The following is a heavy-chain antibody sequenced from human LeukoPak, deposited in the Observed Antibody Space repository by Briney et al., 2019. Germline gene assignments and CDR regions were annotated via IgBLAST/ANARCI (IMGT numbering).Heavy chain of an antibody. CDR2: VYYSGVT. CDR3: ARLSLHCSGGSCYRGAFDS. J-gene: IGHJ4*02. CDR1: GDSTGSDY. V-gene: IGHV4-59*08. Sequence: SETLSLTCSVSGDSTGSDYWSWIRQPPGKGLEWIAYVYYSGVTSYNPSLKSRVAISIDTSKNQFSLNLTSVTAADTAVYYCARLSLHCSGGSCYRGAFDSWGQGTLVTVSS. D-gene: IGHD2-15*01.